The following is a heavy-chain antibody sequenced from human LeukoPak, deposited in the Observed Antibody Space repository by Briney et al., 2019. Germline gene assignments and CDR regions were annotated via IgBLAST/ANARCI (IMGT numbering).Heavy chain of an antibody. J-gene: IGHJ3*02. V-gene: IGHV3-13*01. CDR1: GFTFSSYD. CDR3: ARDDGKDAFDI. Sequence: SGGSLRLSCAASGFTFSSYDMHWARQATGKGLEWVSAIGTAGDTYYPGSVKGRFTISRENAKNSLYLQMNSLRAGDTAVYYCARDDGKDAFDIWGQGTMVTVSS. CDR2: IGTAGDT.